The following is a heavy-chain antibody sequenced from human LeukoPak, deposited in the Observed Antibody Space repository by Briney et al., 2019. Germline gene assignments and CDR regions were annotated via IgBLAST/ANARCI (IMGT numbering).Heavy chain of an antibody. CDR1: GYTFTSYD. Sequence: ASVKVSCKASGYTFTSYDINWVRQATGQGIEWMGWMNPNSGNTGYAQKFQGRVTMTRNTSISTAYMELSSLRSEDTAVYYCARLYCSGGSCYSWYYYYYMDVWGKGTTVTVSS. D-gene: IGHD2-15*01. V-gene: IGHV1-8*01. J-gene: IGHJ6*03. CDR3: ARLYCSGGSCYSWYYYYYMDV. CDR2: MNPNSGNT.